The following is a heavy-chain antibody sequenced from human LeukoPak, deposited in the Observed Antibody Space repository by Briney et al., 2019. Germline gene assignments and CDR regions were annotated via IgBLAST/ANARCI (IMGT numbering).Heavy chain of an antibody. D-gene: IGHD2-21*02. CDR3: AVTYCGGDCYLPEYFQH. Sequence: SETLSLTCTVSGGSISSGGYYWSWIRQHPGKGLEWIGYIYYSGSTYYNPSLKSRVTISVDTSKNQFSLKLSSVTAADTAVYYCAVTYCGGDCYLPEYFQHWGQGTLVTVSS. CDR1: GGSISSGGYY. CDR2: IYYSGST. V-gene: IGHV4-31*03. J-gene: IGHJ1*01.